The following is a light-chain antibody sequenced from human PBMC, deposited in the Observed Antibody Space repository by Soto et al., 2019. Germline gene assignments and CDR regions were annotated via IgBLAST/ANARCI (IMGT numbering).Light chain of an antibody. CDR3: SSFKGTNDFV. V-gene: IGLV2-8*01. J-gene: IGLJ1*01. CDR1: TIGAHSF. Sequence: QSALTQPRSLSGSPGQSVTISCTGPTIGAHSFVSWYQDRPDKVPKLLIYDVSQRPSGIPDRIFASKSGNTASLTVSGLQTDDEADYFCSSFKGTNDFVFGTGTKVTVL. CDR2: DVS.